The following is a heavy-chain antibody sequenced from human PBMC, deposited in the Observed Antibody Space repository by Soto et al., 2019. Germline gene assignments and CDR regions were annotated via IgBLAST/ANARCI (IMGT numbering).Heavy chain of an antibody. Sequence: EVQLVETGGGLVLPAGSLRLSCVVSGFTLSNNRMTWVRQAPGQGLEWVSDLYFYGSANYADSVRGRFTIFKDDSKNTLYLQMTNLRADDTALYYCARVGTSESFFDYWGQGTLVTVSP. D-gene: IGHD7-27*01. V-gene: IGHV3-53*02. CDR1: GFTLSNNR. CDR3: ARVGTSESFFDY. CDR2: LYFYGSA. J-gene: IGHJ4*02.